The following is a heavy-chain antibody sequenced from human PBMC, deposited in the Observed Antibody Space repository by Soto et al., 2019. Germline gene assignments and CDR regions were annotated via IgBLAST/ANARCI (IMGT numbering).Heavy chain of an antibody. CDR1: GFTFDNYG. V-gene: IGHV3-11*06. CDR2: ISSSSSYT. CDR3: ANTVTADAFDI. Sequence: PGGSLRLSCAASGFTFDNYGMSWIRQAPGKGLEWVSYISSSSSYTNYADSVKGRFTISRDNAKNSLYLQMNSLRAEDTAVYYCANTVTADAFDIWGQGTMVTVSS. D-gene: IGHD4-17*01. J-gene: IGHJ3*02.